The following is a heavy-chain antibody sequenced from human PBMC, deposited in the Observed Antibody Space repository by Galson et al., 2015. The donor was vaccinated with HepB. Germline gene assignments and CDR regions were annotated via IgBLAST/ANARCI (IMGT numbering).Heavy chain of an antibody. CDR2: IWYDGSNK. V-gene: IGHV3-33*01. CDR1: GFTFSSYG. J-gene: IGHJ5*01. D-gene: IGHD3-16*01. Sequence: SLRLSCAASGFTFSSYGFHWVRQAPGKGLEWVSLIWYDGSNKYYTDSVKGRFTISRDNSKNTLYLQMNSLRVEDTAIYFCARESQGGLWFDSWGQGTLVTVSS. CDR3: ARESQGGLWFDS.